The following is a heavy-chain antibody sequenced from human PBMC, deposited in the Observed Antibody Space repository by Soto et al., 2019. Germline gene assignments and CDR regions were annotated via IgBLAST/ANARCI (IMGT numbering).Heavy chain of an antibody. D-gene: IGHD1-26*01. J-gene: IGHJ6*02. CDR2: INPSGGST. Sequence: ASVKVSCKASGYTFTSYYMHWVRQAPGQGLEWMGIINPSGGSTSYAQKFQGRVTMTRDTSTSTVYMELSSLRTEDTALYYCAKDAWESHEYYYYGMDVWGQGTTVTVSS. CDR3: AKDAWESHEYYYYGMDV. V-gene: IGHV1-46*01. CDR1: GYTFTSYY.